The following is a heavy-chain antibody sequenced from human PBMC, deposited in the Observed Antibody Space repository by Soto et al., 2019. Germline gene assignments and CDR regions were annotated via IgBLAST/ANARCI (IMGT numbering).Heavy chain of an antibody. CDR3: ARQIYDSDTGPNFQYYFDS. J-gene: IGHJ4*02. CDR1: GYSFAGYW. CDR2: IDPSDSQT. V-gene: IGHV5-10-1*01. D-gene: IGHD3-22*01. Sequence: GESLKISCKGSGYSFAGYWITWVRQKPGKGLEWMGRIDPSDSQTYYSPSFRGHVTISATKSITTVFLQCSSLRASDTAMYYCARQIYDSDTGPNFQYYFDSWGQGTPVTVSS.